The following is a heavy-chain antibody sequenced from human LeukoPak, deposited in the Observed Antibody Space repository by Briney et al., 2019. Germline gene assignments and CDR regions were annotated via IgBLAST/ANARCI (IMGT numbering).Heavy chain of an antibody. CDR3: AKRGVTYGPFDS. Sequence: PGGSLRLSCAASGFTFNNHAMSWVRQAPGKGLEWVSTVSNSGDTGYYIDSVRGRFTVSRDNSKNTLYLQINSLRAEDTAIYYCAKRGVTYGPFDSWGQGTLVTVSS. J-gene: IGHJ4*02. D-gene: IGHD2-8*02. CDR1: GFTFNNHA. CDR2: VSNSGDTG. V-gene: IGHV3-23*01.